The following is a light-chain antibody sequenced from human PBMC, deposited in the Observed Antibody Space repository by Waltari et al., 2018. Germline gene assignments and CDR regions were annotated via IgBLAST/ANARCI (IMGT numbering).Light chain of an antibody. Sequence: SSVLTPPPSVSVSPGQPARITCAGNNIESKSVLWCQQKPGQAPVLVVDGDSDRPSGVPERFSGYNSGNTATLTISRVEVGDEADDHCQVWDSNSDHVVFGGGTKLTVL. CDR2: GDS. CDR3: QVWDSNSDHVV. CDR1: NIESKS. J-gene: IGLJ2*01. V-gene: IGLV3-21*02.